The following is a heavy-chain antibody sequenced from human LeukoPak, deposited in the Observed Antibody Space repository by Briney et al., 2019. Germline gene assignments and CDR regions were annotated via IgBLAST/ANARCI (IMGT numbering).Heavy chain of an antibody. D-gene: IGHD3-22*01. CDR3: ARLIAHYYDSSGYYVEEPWITTQSNFDY. CDR1: GGSISTSSYY. J-gene: IGHJ4*02. Sequence: SETLSLTCIVSGGSISTSSYYWGWIRQPPGKGLEWIGSIYYSGSTYYNPSLKSRVTISEDTSKNQFSLNLNSVTAADTAVYYCARLIAHYYDSSGYYVEEPWITTQSNFDYWGQGTLVTVSS. CDR2: IYYSGST. V-gene: IGHV4-39*01.